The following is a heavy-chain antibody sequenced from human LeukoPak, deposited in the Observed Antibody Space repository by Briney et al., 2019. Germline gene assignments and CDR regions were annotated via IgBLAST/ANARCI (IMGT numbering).Heavy chain of an antibody. Sequence: SETLSLTCTVSGGSISSYYWSWIRQPPGKGLEWIGYIYYSGSTNYNPPLKSRVTISVDTSKNQFSLKLSSVTAADTAVYYCARDRGGYDYDYWGQETLVTVSS. J-gene: IGHJ4*02. CDR1: GGSISSYY. V-gene: IGHV4-59*01. CDR3: ARDRGGYDYDY. CDR2: IYYSGST. D-gene: IGHD5-12*01.